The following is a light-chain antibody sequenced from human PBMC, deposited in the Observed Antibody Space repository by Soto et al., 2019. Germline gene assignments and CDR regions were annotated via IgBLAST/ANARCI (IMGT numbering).Light chain of an antibody. J-gene: IGLJ1*01. Sequence: QSVLPQPPSASRAPGQRVTISCSGARPNIGSNYVYWYQQFPGTAPKLLISRNNERPSGVPDRFSGSKSGTSASLAISGLRSEDEADCYCAAWDDSLTTGVFGTGTKVTVL. CDR3: AAWDDSLTTGV. V-gene: IGLV1-47*01. CDR2: RNN. CDR1: RPNIGSNY.